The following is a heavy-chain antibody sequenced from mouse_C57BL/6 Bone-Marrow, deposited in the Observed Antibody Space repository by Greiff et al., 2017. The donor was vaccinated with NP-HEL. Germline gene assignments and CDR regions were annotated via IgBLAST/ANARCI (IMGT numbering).Heavy chain of an antibody. V-gene: IGHV10-1*01. CDR2: IRSKSNNYAT. D-gene: IGHD4-1*01. J-gene: IGHJ3*01. Sequence: EVMLVGSGGGLVQPKGALKLSCAASGFSFNTYAMNWVRQAPGKGLEWVARIRSKSNNYATYYADSVKERFTISRDDSESMLYLQMNNLKTEDTAMYYCVRELGLAYWGQGTLVTVSA. CDR3: VRELGLAY. CDR1: GFSFNTYA.